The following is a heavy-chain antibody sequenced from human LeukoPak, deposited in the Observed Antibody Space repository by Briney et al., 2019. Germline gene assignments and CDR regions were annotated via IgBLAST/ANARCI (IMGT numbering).Heavy chain of an antibody. Sequence: GGSLRLSCAASGFTFSSYSMNWVRQAPGKGLEWVSSISSSSSYIYYADSVKGRFTISRDNAKNSLYLQMNSLRAEDTAVYYCARVDSSSWYYYYMDVWGKGTMVTVSS. J-gene: IGHJ6*03. CDR3: ARVDSSSWYYYYMDV. CDR2: ISSSSSYI. CDR1: GFTFSSYS. V-gene: IGHV3-21*01. D-gene: IGHD6-13*01.